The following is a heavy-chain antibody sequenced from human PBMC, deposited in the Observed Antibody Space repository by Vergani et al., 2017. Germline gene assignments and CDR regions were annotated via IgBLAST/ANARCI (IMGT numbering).Heavy chain of an antibody. CDR1: GGSISSSSYY. CDR2: IYYSGST. CDR3: ARTSGGIYYYYGMDV. V-gene: IGHV4-61*01. Sequence: QVQLQESGPGLVKPSQTLSLTCTVSGGSISSSSYYWSWIRQPPGKGLEWIGYIYYSGSTNYNPSLKSRVTISVDTSKNQFSLKLSSVTAADTAVYYCARTSGGIYYYYGMDVWGQGTTVTVSS. J-gene: IGHJ6*02. D-gene: IGHD2-8*02.